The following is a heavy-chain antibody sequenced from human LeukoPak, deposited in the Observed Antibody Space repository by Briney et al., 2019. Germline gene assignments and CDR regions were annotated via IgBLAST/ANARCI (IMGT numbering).Heavy chain of an antibody. CDR1: GYTFTKSY. CDR3: ARIRDGYNDAYDI. D-gene: IGHD5-24*01. CDR2: INPGGDST. J-gene: IGHJ3*02. V-gene: IGHV1-46*01. Sequence: ASVTVSCKASGYTFTKSYIHWVRQAPGQRLEWMGLINPGGDSTNYAQNFQGRVTMTSDTSARTVYMELSSLRSEDTAIYYCARIRDGYNDAYDIWGQGTVVTVPS.